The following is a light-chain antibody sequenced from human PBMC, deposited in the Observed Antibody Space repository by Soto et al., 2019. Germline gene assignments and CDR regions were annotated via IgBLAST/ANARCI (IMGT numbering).Light chain of an antibody. J-gene: IGKJ1*01. V-gene: IGKV1-39*01. CDR1: HSISSY. CDR3: QQSDSMPST. CDR2: AAS. Sequence: DTQITQSPSSLSASVGDRVTITCRASHSISSYLNWYQQRPGKAPKLLIYAASSFQSGVPSRFSGSGSGTDFTLTISSLQPEDFATYYCQQSDSMPSTFGQGTKVDIK.